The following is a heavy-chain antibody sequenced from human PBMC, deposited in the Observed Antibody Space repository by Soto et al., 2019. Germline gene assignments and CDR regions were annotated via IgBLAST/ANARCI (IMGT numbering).Heavy chain of an antibody. CDR2: IKQDGSET. V-gene: IGHV3-7*01. J-gene: IGHJ4*02. Sequence: GALRLSCAASGLNFNTYWMSWLRQSPGKGLEWVANIKQDGSETYYVDSVKGRFTISRDNAKKSLYLQMNSLRAEDTAVYYCAREGFYYDYWSGYTKPYYFDNWGQGALVTVSS. CDR1: GLNFNTYW. D-gene: IGHD3-3*01. CDR3: AREGFYYDYWSGYTKPYYFDN.